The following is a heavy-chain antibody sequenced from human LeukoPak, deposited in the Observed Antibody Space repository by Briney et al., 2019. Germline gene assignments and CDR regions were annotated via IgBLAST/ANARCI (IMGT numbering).Heavy chain of an antibody. CDR2: ISGSGDIT. V-gene: IGHV3-23*01. CDR1: GFTFSSYA. Sequence: PGGSLRLSCAASGFTFSSYAMSWVRQAPGKGLEWASAISGSGDITYYADSVKGRFTISRDNSKNTLYLQMNSLRADDTAVYYCARDPILSGYDFWGQGTLVTVSS. D-gene: IGHD5-12*01. CDR3: ARDPILSGYDF. J-gene: IGHJ4*02.